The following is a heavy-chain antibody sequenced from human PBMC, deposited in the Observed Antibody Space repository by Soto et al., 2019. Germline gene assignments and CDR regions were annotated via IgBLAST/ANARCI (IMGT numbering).Heavy chain of an antibody. D-gene: IGHD5-12*01. CDR1: GFTFSSYS. CDR2: ISSSSSYI. V-gene: IGHV3-21*01. CDR3: ARNSVAWLRFRLSFMDV. J-gene: IGHJ6*02. Sequence: GGSLKLSCGASGFTFSSYSMNWIRQAPGKGLEWVSSISSSSSYIYYADSVKGRFTISRDNSKNTLYLQMNSLRAEDTAVYYCARNSVAWLRFRLSFMDVWGQGTTVTVSS.